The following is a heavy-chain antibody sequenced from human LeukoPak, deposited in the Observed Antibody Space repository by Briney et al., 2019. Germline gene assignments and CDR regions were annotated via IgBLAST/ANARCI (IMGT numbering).Heavy chain of an antibody. J-gene: IGHJ2*01. V-gene: IGHV4-59*01. D-gene: IGHD4-23*01. CDR3: ARSVVTLYWYFDL. CDR2: IYYSGST. Sequence: SETLSLTCTVPGGSISGYYYNWIRQPPGQGLEWIGYIYYSGSTNYNPSLRSRVTISLDTSKNQFSLKLSSVTTADTAVYYCARSVVTLYWYFDLWGRGTLVTVSS. CDR1: GGSISGYY.